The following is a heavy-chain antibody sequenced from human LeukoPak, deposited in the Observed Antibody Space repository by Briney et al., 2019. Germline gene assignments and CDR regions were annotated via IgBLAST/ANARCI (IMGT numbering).Heavy chain of an antibody. CDR3: ARSAFLVTAPGLYYFDY. CDR2: IYNSGST. J-gene: IGHJ4*02. V-gene: IGHV4-4*07. Sequence: SETLSLTCTVSGGSISSYYWSWIRQPAGKGLEWIGHIYNSGSTNYNPSLKGRVTMSGATSKNQFSLHLSSVTAADTAVYYCARSAFLVTAPGLYYFDYWGQGTLVAVSS. CDR1: GGSISSYY. D-gene: IGHD6-13*01.